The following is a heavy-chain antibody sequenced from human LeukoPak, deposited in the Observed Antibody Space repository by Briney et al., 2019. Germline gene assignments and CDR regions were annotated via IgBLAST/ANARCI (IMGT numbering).Heavy chain of an antibody. CDR2: ISGSGGST. V-gene: IGHV3-23*01. CDR3: AKGVAAAASAEYFQH. Sequence: SGGSLRLSCAASGFTFSSYAMSWVRQAPGKGLEWVSAISGSGGSTYYADSVKGRFTISIDNSKNTLYLQMNSLRAEDTAVYYCAKGVAAAASAEYFQHWGQGTLVTVSS. D-gene: IGHD6-13*01. CDR1: GFTFSSYA. J-gene: IGHJ1*01.